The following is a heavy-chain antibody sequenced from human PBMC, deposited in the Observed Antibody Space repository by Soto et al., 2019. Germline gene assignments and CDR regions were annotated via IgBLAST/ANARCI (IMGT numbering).Heavy chain of an antibody. J-gene: IGHJ5*02. Sequence: PSETLSLTCAVYGGSFSGYYWTWIRQPPGTGLEWIGEINHSGSTNYNPSLKSRVTISVDTSKNQFSLKLTSVTVADTAVYYCAVHRATPGVALSNWFGPWGQGSQVTVSS. CDR1: GGSFSGYY. CDR2: INHSGST. D-gene: IGHD3-10*01. CDR3: AVHRATPGVALSNWFGP. V-gene: IGHV4-34*01.